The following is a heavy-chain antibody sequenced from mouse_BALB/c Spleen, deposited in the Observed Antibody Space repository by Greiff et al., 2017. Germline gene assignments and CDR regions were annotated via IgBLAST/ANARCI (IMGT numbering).Heavy chain of an antibody. D-gene: IGHD4-1*01. CDR2: IWAGGST. CDR1: GFSLTSYG. J-gene: IGHJ3*01. V-gene: IGHV2-9*02. Sequence: VQGVESGPGLVAPSQSLSITCTVSGFSLTSYGVHWVRQPPGKGLEWLGVIWAGGSTNYNSALMSRLSISKDNSKSQVFLKMNSLQTDDTAMYYCARGVGRGFAYWGQGTLVTVSA. CDR3: ARGVGRGFAY.